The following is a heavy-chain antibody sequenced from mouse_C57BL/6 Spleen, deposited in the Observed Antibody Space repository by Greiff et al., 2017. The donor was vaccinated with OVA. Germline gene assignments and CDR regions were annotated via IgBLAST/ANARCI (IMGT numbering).Heavy chain of an antibody. Sequence: EVQLQQSGAELVRPGASVKLSCTASGFNIKDDYMHWVKQRPEQGLEWIGWIDPENGDTEYASKFQGKATITADTSSNTAYLQLSSLTSEDTAVYYCTTGDVYYRFAYWGQGTLVTVSA. J-gene: IGHJ3*01. CDR1: GFNIKDDY. D-gene: IGHD2-3*01. V-gene: IGHV14-4*01. CDR3: TTGDVYYRFAY. CDR2: IDPENGDT.